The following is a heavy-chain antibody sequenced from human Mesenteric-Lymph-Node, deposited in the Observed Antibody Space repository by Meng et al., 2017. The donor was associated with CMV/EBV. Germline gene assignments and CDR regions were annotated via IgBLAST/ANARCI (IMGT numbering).Heavy chain of an antibody. D-gene: IGHD4-17*01. Sequence: GESLKISCAASGFTLSSYGMNWVRQAPGKGLEWVSYISSSGTIYYADSVKGRFTISRDNAKNSLYLQMNSLRAEDSAVYYCARDGDYGDYTYYYYYGMDVWGQGTTVTVSS. V-gene: IGHV3-48*03. CDR3: ARDGDYGDYTYYYYYGMDV. CDR1: GFTLSSYG. J-gene: IGHJ6*02. CDR2: ISSSGTI.